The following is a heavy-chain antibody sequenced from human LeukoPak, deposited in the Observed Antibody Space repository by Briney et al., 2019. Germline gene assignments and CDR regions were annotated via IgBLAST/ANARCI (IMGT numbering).Heavy chain of an antibody. CDR1: GFTFSTYS. J-gene: IGHJ4*02. CDR3: AKNTIFGVVSEF. V-gene: IGHV3-21*01. D-gene: IGHD3-3*01. CDR2: ISSTSSYI. Sequence: GGSLRLSCAASGFTFSTYSMNWVRQAPGKGLEWVSSISSTSSYIYYADSVKGRFTISRDNAKNSLYLQMNSLRAEDTAVYYCAKNTIFGVVSEFWGQGTLVTVSS.